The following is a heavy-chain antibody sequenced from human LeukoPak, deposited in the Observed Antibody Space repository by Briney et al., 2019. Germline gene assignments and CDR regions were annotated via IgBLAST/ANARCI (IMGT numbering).Heavy chain of an antibody. CDR2: SFYSGST. V-gene: IGHV4-59*13. J-gene: IGHJ4*02. Sequence: PSETLPLTCTVSGGSIIGYYWSWIRQPPGKGLEWIGYSFYSGSTNYNPSLKSRVTISVDMSKSQFSLKLSSVTAADTAVYYCASYYHDNSGYPQFDSWGQGTLVTVSS. CDR3: ASYYHDNSGYPQFDS. CDR1: GGSIIGYY. D-gene: IGHD3-22*01.